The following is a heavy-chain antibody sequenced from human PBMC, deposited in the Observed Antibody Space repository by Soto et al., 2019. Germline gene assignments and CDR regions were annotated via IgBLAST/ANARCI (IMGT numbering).Heavy chain of an antibody. J-gene: IGHJ4*02. CDR3: AKDRQFRSYYESAGHYNN. Sequence: PGGSLRLSCVASGFTFKKYDMRWVRQGPGKGLEWVSGISGSGAITYYADSVRGRFTISRDNSKNTLYLQLNSLGAEDTAIYYCAKDRQFRSYYESAGHYNNWGQGTLVTVSS. CDR2: ISGSGAIT. V-gene: IGHV3-23*01. CDR1: GFTFKKYD. D-gene: IGHD3-9*01.